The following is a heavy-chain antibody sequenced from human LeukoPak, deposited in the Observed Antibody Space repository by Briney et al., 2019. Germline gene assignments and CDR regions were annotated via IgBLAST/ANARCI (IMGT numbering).Heavy chain of an antibody. CDR2: ISNSGTTI. Sequence: AGGSLRLSCAASGFTFSSYEMNWVRQAPGKGLEWVSYISNSGTTIHYADPVRGRFTISRDNAKNSLYLQMNSLRAEDTAVYYCATFAMPWGQGTLVTVSS. V-gene: IGHV3-48*03. CDR3: ATFAMP. D-gene: IGHD3-3*02. CDR1: GFTFSSYE. J-gene: IGHJ5*02.